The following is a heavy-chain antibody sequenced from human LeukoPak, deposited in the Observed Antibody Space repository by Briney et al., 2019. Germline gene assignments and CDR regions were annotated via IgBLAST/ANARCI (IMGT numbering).Heavy chain of an antibody. CDR3: ARGPNTAMEFDY. Sequence: SETLSLTCAVYGGSFSGYYWSWIRQPPWKGLEWIGEINHSGSTNYNPSLKSRVTISVDTSKNQFSLKLSSVTAADTAVYYCARGPNTAMEFDYWGQGTLVTVSS. D-gene: IGHD5-18*01. CDR2: INHSGST. V-gene: IGHV4-34*01. J-gene: IGHJ4*02. CDR1: GGSFSGYY.